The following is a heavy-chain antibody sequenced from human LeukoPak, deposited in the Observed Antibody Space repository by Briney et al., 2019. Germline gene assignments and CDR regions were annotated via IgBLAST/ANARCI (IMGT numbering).Heavy chain of an antibody. CDR2: IIPIFGTA. CDR3: ARQGGGPYSGSPFDY. V-gene: IGHV1-69*05. Sequence: ASVKVSCKASGGTFSSYAISWVRQAPGQGLEWMGGIIPIFGTANYAQKFQGRVTITRNTSANTAYMEVSSLRSEDTAVYYCARQGGGPYSGSPFDYWGQGTLVTVSS. CDR1: GGTFSSYA. J-gene: IGHJ4*02. D-gene: IGHD1-26*01.